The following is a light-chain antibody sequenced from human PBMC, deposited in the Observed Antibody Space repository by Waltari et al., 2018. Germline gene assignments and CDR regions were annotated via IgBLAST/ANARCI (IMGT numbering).Light chain of an antibody. CDR3: AAWDDSLKGV. Sequence: QSVLTQPPSASGTPGQRVTITCSGSSPRIGSKTVNWYQQLPGRAPKLLIYRNNQRPPGVPDRFSGSKSGTSASLAISGLQSEDEADYYCAAWDDSLKGVFGGGTKLTVL. CDR2: RNN. CDR1: SPRIGSKT. V-gene: IGLV1-44*01. J-gene: IGLJ2*01.